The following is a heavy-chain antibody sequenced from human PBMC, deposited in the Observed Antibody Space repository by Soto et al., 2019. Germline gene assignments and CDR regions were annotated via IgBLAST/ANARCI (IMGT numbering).Heavy chain of an antibody. CDR3: ARSVTP. CDR1: GGSFSGHY. D-gene: IGHD3-10*01. CDR2: INHSGST. J-gene: IGHJ5*02. V-gene: IGHV4-34*01. Sequence: PSETLSLTCAVYGGSFSGHYWSWIRQPPGKGLEWIGEINHSGSTNYNPSLKSRVIISVDTSKNQFSLKLSSVTAADTAVYYCARSVTPWGQGTLVTVSS.